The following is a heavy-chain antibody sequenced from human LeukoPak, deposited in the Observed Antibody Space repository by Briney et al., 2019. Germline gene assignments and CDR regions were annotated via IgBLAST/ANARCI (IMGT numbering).Heavy chain of an antibody. J-gene: IGHJ4*02. CDR1: GFTFSSYG. V-gene: IGHV3-7*01. D-gene: IGHD3-16*01. CDR2: INQDGSEK. Sequence: GGSLRLSCAASGFTFSSYGMSWVRQAPGKGLEWVANINQDGSEKYYVDSVKGRFTISRDNAKNSLYLQMNSLRAEDTAVYYCARNGDYGDDYWGQGTLVTVSS. CDR3: ARNGDYGDDY.